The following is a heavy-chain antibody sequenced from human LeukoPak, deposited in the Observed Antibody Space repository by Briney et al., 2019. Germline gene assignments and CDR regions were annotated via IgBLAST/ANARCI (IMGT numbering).Heavy chain of an antibody. Sequence: SVKVSCKASGGTFSSYAISWVRQAPGQGLEWMGRIIPILGIANYAQKFQGRVTMTRDTSTSTVYMELSSLRSEDTAVYYCAREGVAAAGTAGSFDYWGQGTLVTVSS. CDR3: AREGVAAAGTAGSFDY. J-gene: IGHJ4*02. D-gene: IGHD6-13*01. CDR2: IIPILGIA. V-gene: IGHV1-69*04. CDR1: GGTFSSYA.